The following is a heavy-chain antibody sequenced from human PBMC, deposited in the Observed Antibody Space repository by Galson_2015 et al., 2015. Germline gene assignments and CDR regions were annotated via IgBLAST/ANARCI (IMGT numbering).Heavy chain of an antibody. CDR2: ISYDGSNK. D-gene: IGHD1-26*01. V-gene: IGHV3-33*05. CDR3: ARGSGSYVQDFDY. J-gene: IGHJ4*02. Sequence: SLRLSCAASGFTFSSYGMHWVRQAPGKGLEWVAVISYDGSNKYYADSVKGRFTISRDNSKNTLYLQMNSLRAEDTAVYYCARGSGSYVQDFDYWGQGTLVTVSS. CDR1: GFTFSSYG.